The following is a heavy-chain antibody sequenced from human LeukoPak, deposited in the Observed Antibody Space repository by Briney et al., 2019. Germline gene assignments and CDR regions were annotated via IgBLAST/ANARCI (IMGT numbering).Heavy chain of an antibody. V-gene: IGHV3-23*01. CDR2: ISGSDSST. CDR3: AKDRGLLWFGEFHPFDY. D-gene: IGHD3-10*01. J-gene: IGHJ4*02. CDR1: GFTFSSSA. Sequence: PGGSLRLSCAASGFTFSSSAMSWVRQAPGKGLEWVSTISGSDSSTYYADSVKGRFTISRDNSKNTLYLQMNSLRAEDTAVYYCAKDRGLLWFGEFHPFDYWGQGTLVTVSS.